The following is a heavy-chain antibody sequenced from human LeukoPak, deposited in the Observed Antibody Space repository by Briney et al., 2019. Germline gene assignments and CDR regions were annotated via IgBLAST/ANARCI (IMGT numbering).Heavy chain of an antibody. CDR3: ARLGDGYNRPPGY. V-gene: IGHV4-39*01. CDR2: IYYSGST. D-gene: IGHD5-24*01. Sequence: SETLSLTCTVSGGSISSSSYYWGWIRQPPGKGLEWIGSIYYSGSTYYNPSLKSRVTISVDTSKNQFSLKLTSVTAADTAVYYCARLGDGYNRPPGYWGQGTTVTVSS. J-gene: IGHJ4*02. CDR1: GGSISSSSYY.